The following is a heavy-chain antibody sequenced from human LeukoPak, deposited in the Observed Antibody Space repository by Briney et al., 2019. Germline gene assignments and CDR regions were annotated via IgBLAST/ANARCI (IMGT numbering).Heavy chain of an antibody. Sequence: VASVKVSCKVSGYTLTELSMHCVRQAPGKGLEWMGGFDPEDGETIYAQKFQGRVTMTEDTSTDTAYMELSSLRSEDTAVYYCATGRYSSNYYYYGMDVWGQGTTVTVSS. CDR1: GYTLTELS. D-gene: IGHD6-13*01. V-gene: IGHV1-24*01. CDR3: ATGRYSSNYYYYGMDV. J-gene: IGHJ6*02. CDR2: FDPEDGET.